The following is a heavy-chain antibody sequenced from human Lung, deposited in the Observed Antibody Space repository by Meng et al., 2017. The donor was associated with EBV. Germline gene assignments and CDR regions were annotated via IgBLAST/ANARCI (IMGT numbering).Heavy chain of an antibody. D-gene: IGHD6-6*01. Sequence: HVQLQESGPGLVKPSQTLSLPCTVSGGSISSGCYYWSWIRQHPGKGLEWIGYIYYSGSTYSNPSLKSLVTISVDTSKNQFSLKLSSVTAADTAVYYCARVVAGRYNWFDPWGQGTLVTVSS. CDR2: IYYSGST. CDR3: ARVVAGRYNWFDP. V-gene: IGHV4-31*01. CDR1: GGSISSGCYY. J-gene: IGHJ5*02.